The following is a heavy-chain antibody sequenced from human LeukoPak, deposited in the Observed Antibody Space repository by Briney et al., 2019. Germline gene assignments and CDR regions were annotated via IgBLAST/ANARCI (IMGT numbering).Heavy chain of an antibody. Sequence: SETLSLTCTVSGGSISSYYWSWIRQPAGKGLEWIGRIYTSGSTNYNPSLKSRVTMSVDTSKNQFSLKLSSVTAADTAVYYCARVKLWFGELSHFDYWGQGTLVTVSS. CDR3: ARVKLWFGELSHFDY. CDR1: GGSISSYY. J-gene: IGHJ4*02. V-gene: IGHV4-4*07. CDR2: IYTSGST. D-gene: IGHD3-10*01.